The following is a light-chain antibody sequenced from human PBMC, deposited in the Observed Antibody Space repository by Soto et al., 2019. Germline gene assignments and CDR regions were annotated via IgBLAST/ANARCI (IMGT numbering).Light chain of an antibody. CDR1: QSVSSSY. CDR3: PQYGIWP. Sequence: ENVLKQSLGTLSLSKRERATLYCRASQSVSSSYLAWYQQKPGQAPRLLIYGASSRATGIPDRFSGSGSGTDFTLTISRLEPEDFAVYSCPQYGIWPFGQVAKVAIK. J-gene: IGKJ1*01. V-gene: IGKV3-20*01. CDR2: GAS.